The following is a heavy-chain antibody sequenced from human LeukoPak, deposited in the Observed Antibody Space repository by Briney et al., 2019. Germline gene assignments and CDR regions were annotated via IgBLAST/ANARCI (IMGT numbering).Heavy chain of an antibody. CDR1: GFTFSSYW. J-gene: IGHJ3*02. Sequence: GSPRLSCAASGFTFSSYWMHWVRQAPGKGLVWVARIDNYGIITAHADSVKGRFTISRDNAKNTLYLQMNSLRAEDTAVYYCARVVEARDGFDIWGQGTLASVSS. CDR2: IDNYGIIT. CDR3: ARVVEARDGFDI. V-gene: IGHV3-74*01. D-gene: IGHD6-6*01.